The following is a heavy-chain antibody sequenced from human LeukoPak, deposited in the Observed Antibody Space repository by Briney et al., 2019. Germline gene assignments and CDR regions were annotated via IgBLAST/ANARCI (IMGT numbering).Heavy chain of an antibody. CDR3: AGLITMIVVVGY. Sequence: SETLSLTCTVSGGSISSSSYYWGWIRQPPGKGLEWIGSIYYSGSTYYNPSLKSRVTISADTSKNQFSLKLSSVTAADTAVYYCAGLITMIVVVGYWGQGTLVTVSS. J-gene: IGHJ4*02. CDR2: IYYSGST. V-gene: IGHV4-39*01. CDR1: GGSISSSSYY. D-gene: IGHD3-22*01.